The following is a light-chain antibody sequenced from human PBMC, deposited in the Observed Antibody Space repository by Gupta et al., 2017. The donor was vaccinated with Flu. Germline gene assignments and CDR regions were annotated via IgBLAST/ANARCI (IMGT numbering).Light chain of an antibody. CDR3: QTWDRALVT. CDR1: EGHTTYD. V-gene: IGLV4-69*01. Sequence: QVVLTQSPSASASLGASVRLTCTLSEGHTTYDIAWHQQRPGTAPRHLMRLGIEGTFNRGPRIPVRFSASSSGADRHLTVSSLQSDDEDDYYCQTWDRALVTFGGGTRLTV. J-gene: IGLJ2*01. CDR2: LGIEGTF.